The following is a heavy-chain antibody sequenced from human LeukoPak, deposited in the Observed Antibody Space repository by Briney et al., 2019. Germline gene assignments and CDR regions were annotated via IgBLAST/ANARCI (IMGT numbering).Heavy chain of an antibody. Sequence: GGPLRLSCAASGFTFSSYSMNWVRQAPGKGLEWVSSISSSSSYIYYADSVKARFTISRDNAKNSLYLQMSNLRAEDTAVYFCARGGGLDVWGQGATVTVSS. D-gene: IGHD3-16*01. V-gene: IGHV3-21*04. CDR2: ISSSSSYI. CDR1: GFTFSSYS. CDR3: ARGGGLDV. J-gene: IGHJ6*02.